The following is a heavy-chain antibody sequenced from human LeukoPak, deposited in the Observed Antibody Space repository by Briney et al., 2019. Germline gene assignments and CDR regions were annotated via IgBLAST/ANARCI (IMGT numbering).Heavy chain of an antibody. Sequence: GGSLRLSCAASGFTFSSYSMNWVRQAPGKGLEWVSSISSSSSYIYYADSVKGRFTISRDNAKNSLYLQMNSLRAEDTAVYYCAREQDYGSGSYSQNYYMDVWGKGTTVTISS. CDR3: AREQDYGSGSYSQNYYMDV. D-gene: IGHD3-10*01. CDR1: GFTFSSYS. CDR2: ISSSSSYI. V-gene: IGHV3-21*01. J-gene: IGHJ6*03.